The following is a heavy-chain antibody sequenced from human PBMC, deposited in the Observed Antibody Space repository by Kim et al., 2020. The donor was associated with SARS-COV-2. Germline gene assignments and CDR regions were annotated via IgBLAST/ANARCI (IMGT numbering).Heavy chain of an antibody. Sequence: KLQGRVTMTTDTSTSTAYMELRSLRSDDTAVYYCARDTRASSGSQAAFDIWGQGTMVTVSS. J-gene: IGHJ3*02. D-gene: IGHD3-22*01. CDR3: ARDTRASSGSQAAFDI. V-gene: IGHV1-18*01.